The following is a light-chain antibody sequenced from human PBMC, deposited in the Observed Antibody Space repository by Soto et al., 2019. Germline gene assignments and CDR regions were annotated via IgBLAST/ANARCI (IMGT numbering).Light chain of an antibody. Sequence: DIQMTQSPSTLSASVGDRVTITCRASQTISTYLAWYQQKPGRAPKLLIYDASGLEGGVPSRFSGSGSGTDFTLTISCLQSEDFATYYCQQYYSFPLFTFGPGTKVDIK. CDR3: QQYYSFPLFT. CDR2: DAS. CDR1: QTISTY. J-gene: IGKJ3*01. V-gene: IGKV1-5*01.